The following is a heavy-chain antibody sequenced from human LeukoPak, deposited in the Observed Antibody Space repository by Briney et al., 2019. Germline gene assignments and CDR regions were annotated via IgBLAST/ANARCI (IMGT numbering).Heavy chain of an antibody. CDR2: INPSGGST. Sequence: ASVKVSYKASGYTFTSYYMHWVRQAPGQGLEWMGIINPSGGSTSYAQKFQGRVTMTRDTSTSTVYMELSSLRSEDTAVYYCARDLDYGSGSYNGAFDIWGQGTMVTVSS. CDR1: GYTFTSYY. CDR3: ARDLDYGSGSYNGAFDI. D-gene: IGHD3-10*01. J-gene: IGHJ3*02. V-gene: IGHV1-46*01.